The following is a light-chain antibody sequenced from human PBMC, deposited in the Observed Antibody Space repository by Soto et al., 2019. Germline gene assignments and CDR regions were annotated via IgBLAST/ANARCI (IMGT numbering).Light chain of an antibody. CDR1: KSLVYSDGNTH. CDR2: RVS. CDR3: TQGTHWPRT. Sequence: DVVLTQSPLSLPVNFGQPASISCRSSKSLVYSDGNTHLSWFHQRPGQSPRRPIYRVSSRASGVPDSVSGSGSGNDFTLEISRVEAGDGGIYFCTQGTHWPRTFGQGTKVEV. V-gene: IGKV2-30*01. J-gene: IGKJ1*01.